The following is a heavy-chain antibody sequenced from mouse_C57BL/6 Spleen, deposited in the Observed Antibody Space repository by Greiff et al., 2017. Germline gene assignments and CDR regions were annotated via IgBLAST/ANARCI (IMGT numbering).Heavy chain of an antibody. Sequence: QVQLQQPGAELVKPGASVKLSCKASGYTFTSYWMPWVKQRPGRGLEWIGRIYPNSGGTNYNEKFKSKATLTVDKPSSTAYMQLSSLTAEDSAVYCCASRGPLGVADWGQGTLGTVSA. CDR2: IYPNSGGT. J-gene: IGHJ3*01. CDR3: ASRGPLGVAD. CDR1: GYTFTSYW. V-gene: IGHV1-72*01. D-gene: IGHD3-1*01.